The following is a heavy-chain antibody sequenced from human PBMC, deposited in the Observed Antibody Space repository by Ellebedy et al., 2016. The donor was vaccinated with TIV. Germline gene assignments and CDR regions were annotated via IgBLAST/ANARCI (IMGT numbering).Heavy chain of an antibody. Sequence: GGSLRLSCKGSGSIFTSYWIGWVRQMPGKGLEWMGIIYPGDADTRYSPSFQGQVTISADKSISTAYLQWSSLKASDTAMYYCARHGENGDYVPWGQGTLVTVSS. J-gene: IGHJ5*02. CDR2: IYPGDADT. CDR3: ARHGENGDYVP. D-gene: IGHD4-17*01. CDR1: GSIFTSYW. V-gene: IGHV5-51*01.